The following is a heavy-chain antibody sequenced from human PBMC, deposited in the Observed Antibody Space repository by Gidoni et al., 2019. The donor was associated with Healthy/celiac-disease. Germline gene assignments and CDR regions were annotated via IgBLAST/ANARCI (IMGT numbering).Heavy chain of an antibody. J-gene: IGHJ4*02. Sequence: QLQLQESGPGLVKPSETLSLTCTVSGGSISSSSYYWGWIRQPPGKGLEWIGSIYYSGSTYYNPSLKSRVTISVDTSKNQFSLKLSSVTAADTAVYYCARQGLRLVPPPFDYWGQGTLVTVSS. CDR3: ARQGLRLVPPPFDY. CDR2: IYYSGST. V-gene: IGHV4-39*01. CDR1: GGSISSSSYY. D-gene: IGHD6-19*01.